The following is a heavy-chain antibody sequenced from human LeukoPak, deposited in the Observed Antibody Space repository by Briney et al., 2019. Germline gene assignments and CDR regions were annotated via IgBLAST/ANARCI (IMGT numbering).Heavy chain of an antibody. J-gene: IGHJ3*02. CDR3: ARVAVGYSYAFDI. V-gene: IGHV3-48*02. CDR2: ISSSSSTI. Sequence: GRSLRLSCAASGFTFSSYSMNWVRQAPGKGLEWVSYISSSSSTIYYADSVKGRFTISRDNAKNSLYLQMNSLRDEDTAVYYCARVAVGYSYAFDIWGQGTMVTVSS. D-gene: IGHD5-18*01. CDR1: GFTFSSYS.